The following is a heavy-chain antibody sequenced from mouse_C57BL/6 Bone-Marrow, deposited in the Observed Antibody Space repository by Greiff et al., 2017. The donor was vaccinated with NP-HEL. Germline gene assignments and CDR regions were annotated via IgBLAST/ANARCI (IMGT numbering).Heavy chain of an antibody. CDR1: GYAFSSSW. CDR2: IYPGDGDT. Sequence: QVQLKESGPELVKPGASVKISCKASGYAFSSSWMNWVKQRPGKGLEWIGRIYPGDGDTNYNGKFKGKATLTADKSSSTAYMQLSSLTSEDSAVYFCAREERHSSYWGQGTLVTVSA. J-gene: IGHJ3*01. V-gene: IGHV1-82*01. CDR3: AREERHSSY. D-gene: IGHD3-2*01.